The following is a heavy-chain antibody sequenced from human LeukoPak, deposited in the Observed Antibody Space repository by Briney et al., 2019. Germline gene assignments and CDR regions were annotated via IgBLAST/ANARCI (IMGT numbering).Heavy chain of an antibody. V-gene: IGHV1-18*01. CDR3: ARDGWKESRGSSGWYGQTDPVSDAFDI. Sequence: GASVKVSCKASGYTFTSYGISWVRQAPGQGLEWMGWISAYNGNTNYAQKLQGRVTMTTDTSTSTAYMELRSLRSDDTAVYYCARDGWKESRGSSGWYGQTDPVSDAFDIWGQGTMVTVSS. J-gene: IGHJ3*02. CDR1: GYTFTSYG. CDR2: ISAYNGNT. D-gene: IGHD6-19*01.